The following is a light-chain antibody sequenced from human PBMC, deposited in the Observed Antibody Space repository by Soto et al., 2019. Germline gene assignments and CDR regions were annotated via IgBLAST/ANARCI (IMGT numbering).Light chain of an antibody. V-gene: IGKV3-20*01. CDR3: RQYDTSPRT. CDR2: GAS. J-gene: IGKJ1*01. Sequence: EVMLTQSPGTLSLSPGERATLSCRASQSVSSNYLAWYQQKSGQAPRLLIYGASNRATGIPDRFSGSGSGTDFTLTIRRLEPEDFAVYYWRQYDTSPRTFGQGTKVEFK. CDR1: QSVSSNY.